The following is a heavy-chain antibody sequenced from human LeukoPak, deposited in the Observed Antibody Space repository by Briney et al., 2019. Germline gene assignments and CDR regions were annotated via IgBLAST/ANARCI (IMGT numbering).Heavy chain of an antibody. CDR3: AKELMAAAGLVDY. V-gene: IGHV3-11*01. CDR2: ISSSGSTI. D-gene: IGHD6-13*01. Sequence: GGSLRLSCAASGFTFSDYYMSWIRQAPGKGLEWVSYISSSGSTIYYADSVKGRFTISRDNAKNSLYLQMNSLRADDTAVYYCAKELMAAAGLVDYWGQGTLVTVSS. J-gene: IGHJ4*02. CDR1: GFTFSDYY.